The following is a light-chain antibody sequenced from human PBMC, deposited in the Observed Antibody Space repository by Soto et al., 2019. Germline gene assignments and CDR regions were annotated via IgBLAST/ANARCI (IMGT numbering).Light chain of an antibody. Sequence: EIVLTQSPGTLSLSPGERATLSCRASQSVSSSYLAWYQQKPGQAPRLLIYGASSRATGISDRFSGSGSGTDFTLTISRLEPEDFAFYYCQQYGSSPLTFGGGTKVDIK. J-gene: IGKJ4*01. V-gene: IGKV3-20*01. CDR1: QSVSSSY. CDR2: GAS. CDR3: QQYGSSPLT.